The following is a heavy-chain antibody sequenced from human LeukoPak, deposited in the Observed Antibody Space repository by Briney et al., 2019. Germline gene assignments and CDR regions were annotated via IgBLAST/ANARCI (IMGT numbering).Heavy chain of an antibody. CDR3: ARERACGSSSCVAYYFDS. Sequence: PGGSLRLSCAASGVTFSNDGMDWVRQAPGQGLEGVSSISASSTFIWYADSVKGRSTISRDNAKSSLYLQMDSLRAEDTAVYYCARERACGSSSCVAYYFDSWGQGTLVTVSS. V-gene: IGHV3-21*01. J-gene: IGHJ4*02. D-gene: IGHD2-2*01. CDR2: ISASSTFI. CDR1: GVTFSNDG.